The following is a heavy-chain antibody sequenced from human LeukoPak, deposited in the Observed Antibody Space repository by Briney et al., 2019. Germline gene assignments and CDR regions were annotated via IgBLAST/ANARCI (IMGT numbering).Heavy chain of an antibody. CDR2: MRSDGSDI. CDR1: GFSFIMYA. CDR3: ARDDYYFASEN. D-gene: IGHD2/OR15-2a*01. Sequence: PGGSLRLSCAAPGFSFIMYAMLWGRQAPGKGLEWVAFMRSDGSDIFYAESLKGRFTISRYNAKSTLFLQMHSLRAEDTAVYYCARDDYYFASENWGQGALVTVSS. V-gene: IGHV3-30*02. J-gene: IGHJ4*02.